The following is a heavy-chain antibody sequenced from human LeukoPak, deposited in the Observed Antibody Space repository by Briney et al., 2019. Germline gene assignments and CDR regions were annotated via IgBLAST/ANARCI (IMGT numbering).Heavy chain of an antibody. D-gene: IGHD2-2*01. CDR1: GFTFSSYG. J-gene: IGHJ5*02. CDR2: ISYDGSNK. CDR3: AKDRYGYCSSTSCPPNWFDP. V-gene: IGHV3-30*18. Sequence: GGSLRLSCAASGFTFSSYGMHWVRQAPGKGLEWVAVISYDGSNKYYADSVKGRFTISRDNSKNTLYLQMNSLRAEDTAVYYCAKDRYGYCSSTSCPPNWFDPWGQGTLVTVSS.